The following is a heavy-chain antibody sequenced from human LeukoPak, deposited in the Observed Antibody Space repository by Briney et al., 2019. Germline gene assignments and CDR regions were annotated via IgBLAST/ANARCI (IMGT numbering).Heavy chain of an antibody. CDR2: IYHSGST. V-gene: IGHV4-30-2*01. D-gene: IGHD4-17*01. Sequence: SETLSPTCAVSGGSISSGGYSWSWIRQPPGKGLEWIGYIYHSGSTYYNPSLKSRVTISVDRSKNQFSLKLSSVTAADTAVYYCARLPGLYGDYDYYYYGMDVWGQGTTVTVSS. CDR3: ARLPGLYGDYDYYYYGMDV. CDR1: GGSISSGGYS. J-gene: IGHJ6*02.